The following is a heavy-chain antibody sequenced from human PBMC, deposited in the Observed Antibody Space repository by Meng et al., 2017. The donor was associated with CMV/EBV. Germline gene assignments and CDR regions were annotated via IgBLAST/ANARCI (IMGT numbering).Heavy chain of an antibody. J-gene: IGHJ6*02. Sequence: GESLMISCAASGFTFSSYAMSWVRQAPGKGLEWVSVIYSGGSSTYYADSVKGRFTISRDNSKKTRYLQMNSMRAEDTAVYYCAKDSAQYYDFWSGYYRESGKYGMDVWGQGTTVTVSS. CDR3: AKDSAQYYDFWSGYYRESGKYGMDV. CDR1: GFTFSSYA. V-gene: IGHV3-23*03. D-gene: IGHD3-3*01. CDR2: IYSGGSST.